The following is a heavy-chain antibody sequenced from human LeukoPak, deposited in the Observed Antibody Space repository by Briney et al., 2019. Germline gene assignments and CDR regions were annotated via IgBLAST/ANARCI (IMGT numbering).Heavy chain of an antibody. J-gene: IGHJ4*02. Sequence: SETLSLTCTVSGGSVSSGSYYWSWLRQPPGKGLEWIGYIYYSGSTNYNPSLKSRVTISVDTSKNQFSLKLSSVTAADTAVYYCARSITHITMIVVVALGFDYWGEGTLVTVSS. CDR1: GGSVSSGSYY. CDR3: ARSITHITMIVVVALGFDY. D-gene: IGHD3-22*01. CDR2: IYYSGST. V-gene: IGHV4-61*01.